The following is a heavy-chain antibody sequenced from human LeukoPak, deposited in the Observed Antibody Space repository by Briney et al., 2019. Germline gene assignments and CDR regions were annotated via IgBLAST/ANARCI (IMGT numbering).Heavy chain of an antibody. D-gene: IGHD3-16*01. Sequence: GASVKVSCKASGYTFTGYYMHWVRQAPGQGLEWMGWINPNSGGTNYAQKFQGRVTMTRDTSISTAYMELSRLRSDDTAVYYCARVKLLGDNWFDPWGQGTLVTVSS. CDR2: INPNSGGT. CDR3: ARVKLLGDNWFDP. V-gene: IGHV1-2*02. CDR1: GYTFTGYY. J-gene: IGHJ5*02.